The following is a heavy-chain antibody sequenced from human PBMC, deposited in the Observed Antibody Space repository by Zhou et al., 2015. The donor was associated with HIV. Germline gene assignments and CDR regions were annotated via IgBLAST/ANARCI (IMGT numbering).Heavy chain of an antibody. CDR2: IIPIFGTA. D-gene: IGHD3-10*01. CDR3: ARDRGGFGHVLLWFGEG. V-gene: IGHV1-69*01. CDR1: GGTFSSYA. J-gene: IGHJ4*02. Sequence: QVQLVQSGAEVKKPGSSVKVSCKASGGTFSSYAISWVRQAPGQGLEWMGGIIPIFGTANYAQKFQGRVTITADESTSTAYMELSSLRSEDTAVYYCARDRGGFGHVLLWFGEGWGQGTLVTVSS.